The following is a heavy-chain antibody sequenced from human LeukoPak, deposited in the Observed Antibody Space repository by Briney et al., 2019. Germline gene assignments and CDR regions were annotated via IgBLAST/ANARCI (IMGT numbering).Heavy chain of an antibody. CDR3: ARNYKSSTNAAPGY. D-gene: IGHD2-2*01. CDR1: GYTFTGYY. CDR2: INPNSGGT. J-gene: IGHJ4*02. Sequence: ASVKVSCKASGYTFTGYYMHWVRQAPGQGLEWMGWINPNSGGTNYAQKFQGRVTMTRDTSISTAYMELSRLRSDDTAVYYCARNYKSSTNAAPGYWGQGTLVTVSS. V-gene: IGHV1-2*02.